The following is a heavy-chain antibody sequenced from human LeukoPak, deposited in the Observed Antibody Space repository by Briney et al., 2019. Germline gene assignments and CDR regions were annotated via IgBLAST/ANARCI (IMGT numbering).Heavy chain of an antibody. D-gene: IGHD6-19*01. Sequence: SETLSLTCTVSGGSISSYYWSWIRQPPGKGLEWIGYIYHSGSTNYNPSLKSRVTISVDTSKNQFSLKLSSVTAADTAVYYCAREEAVAGRGFDPWGQGTLVTVSS. CDR1: GGSISSYY. J-gene: IGHJ5*02. CDR2: IYHSGST. CDR3: AREEAVAGRGFDP. V-gene: IGHV4-59*01.